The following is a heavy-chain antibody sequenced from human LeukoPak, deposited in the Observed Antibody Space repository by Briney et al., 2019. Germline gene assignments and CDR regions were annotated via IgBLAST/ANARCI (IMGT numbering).Heavy chain of an antibody. V-gene: IGHV4-34*01. Sequence: TSSETLSLTCAVYGGSFSGYYWSWIRQPPGKGLEWIGEINHSGSTNYNPSLKSRVTISVDTSKNQFSLKLSSVTAADTAVYYCARGRSGNVVVSVAVDYWGQGTLVTVSS. CDR2: INHSGST. D-gene: IGHD2-2*01. J-gene: IGHJ4*02. CDR1: GGSFSGYY. CDR3: ARGRSGNVVVSVAVDY.